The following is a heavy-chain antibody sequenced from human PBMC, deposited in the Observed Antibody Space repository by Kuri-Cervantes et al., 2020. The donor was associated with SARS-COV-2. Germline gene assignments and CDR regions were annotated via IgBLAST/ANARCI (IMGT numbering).Heavy chain of an antibody. CDR3: ARGGGSIDY. CDR2: TYYRSKWYN. D-gene: IGHD5-12*01. J-gene: IGHJ4*02. V-gene: IGHV6-1*01. CDR1: EDSVSSNSAA. Sequence: SETLSLTCAISEDSVSSNSAAWSWIRQSPSRGLEWLGRTYYRSKWYNDYAVSVKSRISINSDTSKNQFSLHLNSVTPEDTAVYYCARGGGSIDYWGQGTLVTVSS.